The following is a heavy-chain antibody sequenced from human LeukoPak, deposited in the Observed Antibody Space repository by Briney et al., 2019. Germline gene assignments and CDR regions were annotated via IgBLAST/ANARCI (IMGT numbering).Heavy chain of an antibody. D-gene: IGHD3-16*02. V-gene: IGHV3-9*01. CDR3: ATFGGVIVDDW. J-gene: IGHJ4*02. CDR1: GFTFDDYA. Sequence: GRSLRLSCAASGFTFDDYAMHWVRQAPGKGLEWVSGISWNSGSIGYADSVKGRFTISRDNAKNSLYLQMNSLRAEDTALYYCATFGGVIVDDWWGQGTLVTVSS. CDR2: ISWNSGSI.